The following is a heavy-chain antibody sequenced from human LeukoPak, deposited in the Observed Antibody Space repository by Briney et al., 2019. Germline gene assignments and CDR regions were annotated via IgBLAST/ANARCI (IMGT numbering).Heavy chain of an antibody. CDR1: GVSISSNNW. D-gene: IGHD1-1*01. V-gene: IGHV4-4*02. CDR3: ARVNINNWHSCDY. CDR2: IYHSGSP. J-gene: IGHJ4*02. Sequence: PSETLSLTCAVSGVSISSNNWWGWVRQPPGKGLEWIGEIYHSGSPNYNPSLKSRVTISVDKSRNHFSLNLSSVTAADTAVYHCARVNINNWHSCDYWGQGTLVTVSS.